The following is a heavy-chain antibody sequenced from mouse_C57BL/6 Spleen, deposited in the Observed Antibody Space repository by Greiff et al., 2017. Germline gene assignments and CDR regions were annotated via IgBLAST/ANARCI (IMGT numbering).Heavy chain of an antibody. J-gene: IGHJ4*01. CDR3: AREDYYSNPYAMDY. CDR2: SYPRDGST. Sequence: QVQLQQSGPELAKPGASVQLSCKASGYTFTSYAINWVKQRPGQGLEWIGWSYPRDGSTKYNEKSKVKATLTVDTSSSTAYMELHSLTSEDSAVYVWAREDYYSNPYAMDYWGQGTSVTVSS. CDR1: GYTFTSYA. D-gene: IGHD2-5*01. V-gene: IGHV1-85*01.